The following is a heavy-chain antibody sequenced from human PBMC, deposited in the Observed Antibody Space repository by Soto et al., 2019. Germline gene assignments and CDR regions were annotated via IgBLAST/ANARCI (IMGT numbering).Heavy chain of an antibody. J-gene: IGHJ3*02. CDR1: GFTVSSNY. Sequence: GGSLRLSCAASGFTVSSNYMSWVRQAPGKGLEWVSVIYSGGSTYYADSVKGRFTISRDNSKNTLYLQMNSLRAEDTAVYYCASWYNWNDDAFDIWGQGTMVTVSS. CDR3: ASWYNWNDDAFDI. V-gene: IGHV3-66*02. D-gene: IGHD1-1*01. CDR2: IYSGGST.